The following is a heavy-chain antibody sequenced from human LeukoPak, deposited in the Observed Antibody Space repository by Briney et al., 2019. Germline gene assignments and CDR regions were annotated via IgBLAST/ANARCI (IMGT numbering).Heavy chain of an antibody. D-gene: IGHD6-13*01. Sequence: SSETLSLTCTVSGGSISSGSHYWSWIRQPAGKGLEWIGRITTSGDTTYNPSLKSRLTISVDTSRNHFSLNLRSVTAADTAVYYCARGYNSRSTFDVWGQGTVVTVSS. CDR3: ARGYNSRSTFDV. V-gene: IGHV4-61*02. J-gene: IGHJ3*01. CDR2: ITTSGDT. CDR1: GGSISSGSHY.